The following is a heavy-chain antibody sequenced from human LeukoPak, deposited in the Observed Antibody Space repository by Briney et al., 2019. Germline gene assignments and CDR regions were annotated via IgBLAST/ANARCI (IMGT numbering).Heavy chain of an antibody. Sequence: VSVKVSCKASGYTFTSYGISWVRQAPGHGLEWMGWISAYNGNTNYAQKLQGRVTMTTDTSTSTAYMELRSLRSDDTAVYYCARDSPQLNYDILTGYYNRAFDYWGQGALVTVSS. D-gene: IGHD3-9*01. CDR1: GYTFTSYG. CDR3: ARDSPQLNYDILTGYYNRAFDY. V-gene: IGHV1-18*04. CDR2: ISAYNGNT. J-gene: IGHJ4*02.